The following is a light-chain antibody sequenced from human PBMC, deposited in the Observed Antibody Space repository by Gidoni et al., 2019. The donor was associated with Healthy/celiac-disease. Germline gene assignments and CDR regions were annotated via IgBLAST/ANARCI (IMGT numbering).Light chain of an antibody. CDR2: GAS. CDR1: QSVSSN. Sequence: EIVMTQSPATLSGSPGERATLSCRASQSVSSNLAWYQQKPGQAPRLLIYGASTRATSIPARFSGSGSGTEFTLTISSLQSEDFAVYYCQQYNNWPPIFTFGPGTKVEIK. J-gene: IGKJ3*01. CDR3: QQYNNWPPIFT. V-gene: IGKV3-15*01.